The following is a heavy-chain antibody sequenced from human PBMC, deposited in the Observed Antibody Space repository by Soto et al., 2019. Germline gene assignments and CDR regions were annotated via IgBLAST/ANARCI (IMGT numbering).Heavy chain of an antibody. CDR3: ARGRRYSGYSYGYYYYYGMDV. J-gene: IGHJ6*02. Sequence: PGGSLRLSCAASGFTFSSYEMNWVRQAPGKGLEWVSYISSSGSTIYYADSVKGRFTISRDNAKNSLYLQMNSLRAEDTAVYYCARGRRYSGYSYGYYYYYGMDVWGQGTTVTVSS. D-gene: IGHD5-18*01. CDR1: GFTFSSYE. V-gene: IGHV3-48*03. CDR2: ISSSGSTI.